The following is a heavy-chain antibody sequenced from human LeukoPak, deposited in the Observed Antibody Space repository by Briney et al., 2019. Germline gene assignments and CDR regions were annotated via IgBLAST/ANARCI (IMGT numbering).Heavy chain of an antibody. CDR2: ISSSSSYI. CDR3: ARRAGAYSHPYDY. V-gene: IGHV3-21*04. CDR1: GFTFSSYS. Sequence: GGSLRLSCAASGFTFSSYSVNWARQAPGKGLEWVSSISSSSSYIYYADSVKGRFTISRDNAKNSLYLQMNSLRAEDTAVYYCARRAGAYSHPYDYWGQGTLVTVSS. J-gene: IGHJ4*02. D-gene: IGHD4/OR15-4a*01.